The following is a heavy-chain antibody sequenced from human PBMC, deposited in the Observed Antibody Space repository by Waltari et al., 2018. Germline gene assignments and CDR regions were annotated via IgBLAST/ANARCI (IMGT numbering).Heavy chain of an antibody. J-gene: IGHJ6*02. CDR3: ALDTGALWMDV. Sequence: QVQLVQSGAEVKKPGASVKISCKTSEYTFTSSYIHWVRQAPGQGLEWMGIINPSGASTIYAQKFQGRVTMTRDTSTSTVYMELSSLRSDDTAVYYCALDTGALWMDVWGQGTTVTVSS. D-gene: IGHD2-21*01. CDR2: INPSGAST. CDR1: EYTFTSSY. V-gene: IGHV1-46*01.